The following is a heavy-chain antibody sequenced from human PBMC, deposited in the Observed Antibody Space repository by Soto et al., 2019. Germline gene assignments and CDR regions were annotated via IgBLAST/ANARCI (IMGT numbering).Heavy chain of an antibody. CDR2: IYPGDSDT. CDR3: ARCGYCGGDCCDFDP. CDR1: GYSFTSYW. Sequence: GESLKIACNGSGYSFTSYWIGWVRQMPGKGLEWMGIIYPGDSDTRYSPSFQGQVTISADKSISTAYLQWSSLKASDTAMYYRARCGYCGGDCCDFDPWGQGTLVTVSS. V-gene: IGHV5-51*01. D-gene: IGHD2-21*02. J-gene: IGHJ5*02.